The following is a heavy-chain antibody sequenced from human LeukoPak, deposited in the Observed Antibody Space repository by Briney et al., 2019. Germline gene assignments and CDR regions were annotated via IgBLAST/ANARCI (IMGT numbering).Heavy chain of an antibody. Sequence: GGSLRLSCEASGFTFSSYAMSWVRQAPGKGLEWVSSISGSGGSTYYADSVKGRFTISRDNSKNTLYLQMNSLRAEDTAVYYCARDSTGSSPYDYWGQGTLVTVSS. J-gene: IGHJ4*02. CDR1: GFTFSSYA. CDR3: ARDSTGSSPYDY. V-gene: IGHV3-23*01. CDR2: ISGSGGST. D-gene: IGHD1-1*01.